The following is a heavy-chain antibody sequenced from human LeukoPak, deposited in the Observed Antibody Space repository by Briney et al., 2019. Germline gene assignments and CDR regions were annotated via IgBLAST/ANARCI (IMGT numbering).Heavy chain of an antibody. D-gene: IGHD3-22*01. CDR1: GFNFNDHY. CDR3: VRYIIGGYMSFDI. Sequence: GVSLRLSCAASGFNFNDHYMSWIRQPPGRGLEWVSYISSSSSSTYYAYSVKCHLSISSDNAKNSLSLYLQMKSLRADDTAVYYCVRYIIGGYMSFDIWGQGPTVPVSS. V-gene: IGHV3-11*06. J-gene: IGHJ3*02. CDR2: ISSSSSST.